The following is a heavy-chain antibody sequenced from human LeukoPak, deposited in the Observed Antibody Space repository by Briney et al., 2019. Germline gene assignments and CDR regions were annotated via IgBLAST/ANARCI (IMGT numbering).Heavy chain of an antibody. CDR1: GFTFSSSW. Sequence: PGGSLRLSYAASGFTFSSSWMHWVRQAPGKGLVWVSRINSDGSTTSYADSVKGRFTIPRDNAKNTLYLQMNSLRAEDTAIYYCTRALRWGQGTMVTVSS. CDR3: TRALR. V-gene: IGHV3-74*01. CDR2: INSDGSTT. J-gene: IGHJ3*01. D-gene: IGHD4-17*01.